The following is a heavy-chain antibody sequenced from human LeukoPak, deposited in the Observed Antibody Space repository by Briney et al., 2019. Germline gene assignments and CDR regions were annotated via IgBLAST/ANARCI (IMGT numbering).Heavy chain of an antibody. CDR3: AKPVAGDRYFDY. V-gene: IGHV3-9*01. CDR1: GFTFDDYA. CDR2: ISWNSGSI. D-gene: IGHD3-16*01. Sequence: GGSLRLSCAASGFTFDDYAMHWVRQAPGKGLEWVSGISWNSGSIVSADSVKGRFTISRDNAKNSLYLQMNSLRAADTAVYYCAKPVAGDRYFDYWGQGTLVTVSS. J-gene: IGHJ4*02.